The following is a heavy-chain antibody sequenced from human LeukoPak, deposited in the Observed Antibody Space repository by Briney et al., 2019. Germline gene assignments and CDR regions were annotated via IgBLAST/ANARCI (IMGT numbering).Heavy chain of an antibody. J-gene: IGHJ4*02. CDR2: IWYDGSLK. V-gene: IGHV3-33*01. CDR1: GFTFNSYA. D-gene: IGHD7-27*01. Sequence: GGSLRLSCEASGFTFNSYAMHWVREAPGKGLEWVAVIWYDGSLKYYGDSVKGRFTISRDNSKKTVYLQMNSLRGEDSGVYYCARVRPPRETGAFDHWGQGTLVTVSS. CDR3: ARVRPPRETGAFDH.